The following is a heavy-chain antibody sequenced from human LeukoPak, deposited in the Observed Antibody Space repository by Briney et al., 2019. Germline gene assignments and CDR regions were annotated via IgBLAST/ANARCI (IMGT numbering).Heavy chain of an antibody. J-gene: IGHJ4*02. CDR2: IRSSSSYI. D-gene: IGHD3-16*01. V-gene: IGHV3-21*01. CDR1: GFTFSTYS. Sequence: GGSLRLSCAASGFTFSTYSVDWVRQAPGKGLEWVSYIRSSSSYIYYADSVKGRFTISRDNAKNSLYLQMNSLRAKGTAVYYCARELGGGYFDYWGQGTLVTVSS. CDR3: ARELGGGYFDY.